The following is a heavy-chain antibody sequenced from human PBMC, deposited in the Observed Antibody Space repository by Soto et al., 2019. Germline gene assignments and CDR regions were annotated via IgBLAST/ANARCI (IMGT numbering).Heavy chain of an antibody. J-gene: IGHJ4*02. CDR2: IYYSGST. V-gene: IGHV4-59*08. CDR3: ARRSSIAALAFDY. D-gene: IGHD6-6*01. CDR1: GGSIRSYY. Sequence: SGTLSLTGIVSGGSIRSYYWSWIRQPPGKGLEWIGHIYYSGSTNYNPSLKSRVTISVDTSKNQLSLKLNSVTAPDTAVYYCARRSSIAALAFDYWGQGTLVTVSS.